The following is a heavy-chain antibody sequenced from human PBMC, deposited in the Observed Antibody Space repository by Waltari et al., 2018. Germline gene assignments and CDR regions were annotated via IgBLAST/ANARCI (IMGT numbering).Heavy chain of an antibody. J-gene: IGHJ4*02. CDR3: ASAYYDILD. D-gene: IGHD3-9*01. Sequence: EVQLEESGGGLVQPGGSLRLSCAASGFTFSSYWMHWVRQAPGKGLVWVSRINSDGSTISYADSVKGLFTISRDNAKNTLYLQMNSLSAEDTAVYYCASAYYDILDWGQGTLVTVSS. V-gene: IGHV3-74*01. CDR1: GFTFSSYW. CDR2: INSDGSTI.